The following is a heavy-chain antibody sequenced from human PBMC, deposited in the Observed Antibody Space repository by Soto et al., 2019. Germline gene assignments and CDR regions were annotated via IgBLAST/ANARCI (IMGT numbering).Heavy chain of an antibody. J-gene: IGHJ4*02. CDR3: GRDKGRHLPRAFDS. CDR1: GGSISNYY. CDR2: VYSSGST. V-gene: IGHV4-59*08. Sequence: SETLSLTCTVSGGSISNYYWSWIRQSPGAGLEWIGYVYSSGSTNFNPSLKSRVTISVDTSKNQFSLKLSSVTAADTAVYYCGRDKGRHLPRAFDSWVQRTLDSGSS.